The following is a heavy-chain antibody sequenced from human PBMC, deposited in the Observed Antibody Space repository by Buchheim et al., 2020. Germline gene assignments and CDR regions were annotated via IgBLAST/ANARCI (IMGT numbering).Heavy chain of an antibody. CDR3: ARDASRIAAAGYFDY. CDR2: IYHSGST. Sequence: QVQLQESGPGLVKPSETLSLTCAVSGYSISSGYYWGWIRQPPGKGLEWIGSIYHSGSTYYNPSLKSRVTISVDTSKNQFSLKLSSVTAADTAVYYCARDASRIAAAGYFDYWGQGTL. J-gene: IGHJ4*02. D-gene: IGHD6-13*01. V-gene: IGHV4-38-2*02. CDR1: GYSISSGYY.